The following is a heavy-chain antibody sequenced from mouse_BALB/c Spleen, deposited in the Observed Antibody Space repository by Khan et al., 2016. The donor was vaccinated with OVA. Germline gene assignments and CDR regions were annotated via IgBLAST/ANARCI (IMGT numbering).Heavy chain of an antibody. CDR3: ARATYRYAFAY. J-gene: IGHJ3*01. V-gene: IGHV3-8*02. Sequence: EVQLVESGPSLVKPSQTLSLTCSVTGDSITSGYWSWIRKFPGNKLEYMGYMIYSGNTYYNPSLKSRISITRHTSKNQYYLQLNSVTTEDTATYYCARATYRYAFAYWGQGTLVTVSA. D-gene: IGHD2-14*01. CDR2: MIYSGNT. CDR1: GDSITSGY.